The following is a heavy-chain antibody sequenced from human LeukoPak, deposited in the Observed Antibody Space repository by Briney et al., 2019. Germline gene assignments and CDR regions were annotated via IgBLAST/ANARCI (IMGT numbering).Heavy chain of an antibody. V-gene: IGHV3-30*04. Sequence: GRSLRLSCAASGFNFNTYAMKWVRQAPGKGLEWLAVISYDGSIKYYPDSVKGRFTISRDNSKNTLYLQMNSLRAEDTAMYYCAKDRESKTVDYWGQGTLVTVSS. D-gene: IGHD1-26*01. CDR3: AKDRESKTVDY. CDR1: GFNFNTYA. J-gene: IGHJ4*02. CDR2: ISYDGSIK.